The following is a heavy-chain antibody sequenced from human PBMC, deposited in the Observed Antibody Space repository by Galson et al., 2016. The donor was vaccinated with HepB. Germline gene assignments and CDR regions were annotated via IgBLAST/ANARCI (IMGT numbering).Heavy chain of an antibody. D-gene: IGHD5-12*01. Sequence: CAISGDSVSSKSAAWNWIRHSPSRGLEWLGRTYYRSKWYNDYALTVESRITINPDTSKNQFSLQLNSVTPGDTAVYYCARVRSGYSGYANPYYYGMDVWGQGTTVTVSS. CDR2: TYYRSKWYN. J-gene: IGHJ6*02. CDR1: GDSVSSKSAA. V-gene: IGHV6-1*01. CDR3: ARVRSGYSGYANPYYYGMDV.